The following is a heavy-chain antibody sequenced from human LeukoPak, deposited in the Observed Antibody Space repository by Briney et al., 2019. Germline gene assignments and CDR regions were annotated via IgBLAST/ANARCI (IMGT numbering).Heavy chain of an antibody. CDR2: MNPNSGNT. V-gene: IGHV1-8*01. D-gene: IGHD3-22*01. J-gene: IGHJ3*02. Sequence: ASVKVSCKASGYTLTSYDINWVRQATGQGLEWMGWMNPNSGNTGYAQKFQGRVTMTRNTSISTAYMELSSLRSEDTAVYYCARDPYDSSGYSAFDIWGQGTMVTVSS. CDR3: ARDPYDSSGYSAFDI. CDR1: GYTLTSYD.